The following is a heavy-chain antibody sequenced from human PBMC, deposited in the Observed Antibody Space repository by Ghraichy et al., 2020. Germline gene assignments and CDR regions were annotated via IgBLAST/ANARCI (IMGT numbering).Heavy chain of an antibody. J-gene: IGHJ5*02. V-gene: IGHV3-21*01. CDR3: ARNLHYYDTTS. Sequence: GGSLRLSCAASGFTFSDSSMTWVRQAPGQGLECVSWISIGSSHIFYADSVKGRFTISRDNAKNSLYLQMNSLRAEDTAVYYCARNLHYYDTTSWGQGTLVTVSS. CDR1: GFTFSDSS. D-gene: IGHD3-22*01. CDR2: ISIGSSHI.